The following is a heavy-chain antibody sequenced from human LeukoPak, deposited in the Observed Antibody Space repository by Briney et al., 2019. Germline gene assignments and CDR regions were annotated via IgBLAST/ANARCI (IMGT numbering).Heavy chain of an antibody. CDR2: ISYDGSNK. D-gene: IGHD4-17*01. CDR1: GFTLSSYA. Sequence: GGSLRLSCAASGFTLSSYAMHWVRQAPGKGLEGVAVISYDGSNKYYADSVKGRFTISRDNSKNTLFLQMNSLRVEDTAIYYCASRHYDFGYYWGQGTQVTVSS. CDR3: ASRHYDFGYY. V-gene: IGHV3-30*04. J-gene: IGHJ4*02.